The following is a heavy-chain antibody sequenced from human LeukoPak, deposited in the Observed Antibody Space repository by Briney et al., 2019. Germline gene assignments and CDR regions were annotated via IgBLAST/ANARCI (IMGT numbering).Heavy chain of an antibody. CDR3: ASRARYQLLHPFDD. J-gene: IGHJ4*02. CDR2: ISSSSSTI. D-gene: IGHD2-2*01. V-gene: IGHV3-48*01. CDR1: GFTFSSYS. Sequence: GGSLRLSCAASGFTFSSYSMHWVRQAPGKGLEWVSYISSSSSTIYYADSVKGRFTISRDNAKNSLYLQMNSLRAEDTAVYYCASRARYQLLHPFDDWGQGSLVTVSS.